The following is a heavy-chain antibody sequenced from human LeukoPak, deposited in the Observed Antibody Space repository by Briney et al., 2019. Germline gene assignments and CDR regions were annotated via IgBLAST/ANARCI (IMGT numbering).Heavy chain of an antibody. V-gene: IGHV5-51*01. Sequence: GESLKISCKGSGYSFTSYWIGWVRPMPGKGLEWMGIIYPGDSDTRYSPSFQGQVTISADKSISTAYLQWSSLKASDTAMYYCARLLGYLSNNKRYFDYWGQGTLVTVSS. J-gene: IGHJ4*02. CDR2: IYPGDSDT. D-gene: IGHD1/OR15-1a*01. CDR1: GYSFTSYW. CDR3: ARLLGYLSNNKRYFDY.